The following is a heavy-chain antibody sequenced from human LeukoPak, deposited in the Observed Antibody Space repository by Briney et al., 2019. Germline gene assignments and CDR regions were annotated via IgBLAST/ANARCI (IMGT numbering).Heavy chain of an antibody. Sequence: ASVKVSCKASGYTFTGYYMHRVRQAPGQGLVWMGWINPNSGATSYAQNFQGRVTLTGDTSISTAYMELTGLTSADTAMYYCARGGGSGAQYEYWGQGTLVTVSS. J-gene: IGHJ4*02. D-gene: IGHD3-10*01. CDR1: GYTFTGYY. CDR2: INPNSGAT. CDR3: ARGGGSGAQYEY. V-gene: IGHV1-2*02.